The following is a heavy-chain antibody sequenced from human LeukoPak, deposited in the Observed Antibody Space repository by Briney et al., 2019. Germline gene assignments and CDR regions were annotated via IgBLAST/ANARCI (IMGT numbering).Heavy chain of an antibody. Sequence: PLETLSLTCTVSGGSVSNSLYYWSWIRQPPGKGLEWIGYIYYNGDTNYNPSLKSRVIISIDTSSNQFSLRLNSMTAADTAVYYCARVLRAASWRSYDYWGQGSLVTVSS. D-gene: IGHD5-18*01. CDR2: IYYNGDT. CDR3: ARVLRAASWRSYDY. V-gene: IGHV4-61*01. CDR1: GGSVSNSLYY. J-gene: IGHJ4*02.